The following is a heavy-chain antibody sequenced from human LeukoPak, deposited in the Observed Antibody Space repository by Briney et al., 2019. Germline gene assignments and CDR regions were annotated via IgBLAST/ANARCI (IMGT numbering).Heavy chain of an antibody. Sequence: SVKVSCKASGGPFSNYGISWVRQAPGQGLEWMGGIIPIFGTANYAQKFQGRVTITADESTSTAYMELSSLRSEDTAVYYCASALSPYYFDYWGQGTLVTVSS. CDR1: GGPFSNYG. CDR2: IIPIFGTA. J-gene: IGHJ4*02. CDR3: ASALSPYYFDY. V-gene: IGHV1-69*13. D-gene: IGHD2/OR15-2a*01.